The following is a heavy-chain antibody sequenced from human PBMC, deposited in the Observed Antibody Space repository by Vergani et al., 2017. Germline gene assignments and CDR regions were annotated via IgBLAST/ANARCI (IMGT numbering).Heavy chain of an antibody. CDR3: AREVSVAGTGAFDI. D-gene: IGHD6-19*01. V-gene: IGHV1-69*04. CDR1: GGTFSSYA. Sequence: QVPLVQSGAEVKTPGASVKVSCKASGGTFSSYAISWVRQAPGQGLEWMGRIIPILGIANYAQKFQGRVTITADKSTSTAYMELSSLRSEDTAVYYCAREVSVAGTGAFDIWGQGTMVTVSS. CDR2: IIPILGIA. J-gene: IGHJ3*02.